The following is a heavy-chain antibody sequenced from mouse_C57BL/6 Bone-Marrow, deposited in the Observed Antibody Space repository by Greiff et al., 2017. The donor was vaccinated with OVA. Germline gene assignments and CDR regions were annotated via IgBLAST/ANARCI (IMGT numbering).Heavy chain of an antibody. CDR3: AREWKIYYYGSSYF. V-gene: IGHV1-81*01. CDR1: GYTFTSYG. J-gene: IGHJ2*01. Sequence: QVQLQQSGAELARPGASVKLSCKASGYTFTSYGISWVKQRTGQGLEWIGEIYPRSGNTYYNEKFKGKATLTADKSSSTAYMELRSLTSEDSAVYFCAREWKIYYYGSSYFWGQGTTLTVSS. CDR2: IYPRSGNT. D-gene: IGHD1-1*01.